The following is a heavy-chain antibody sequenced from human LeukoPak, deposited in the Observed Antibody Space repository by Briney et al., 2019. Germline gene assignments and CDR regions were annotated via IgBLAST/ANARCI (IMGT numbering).Heavy chain of an antibody. CDR3: ARDRTLLNIVVVPAAYYYYMDV. Sequence: SETLSLTCTVSGYSISSGYYWGWIRQPPGKGLEWIGNIYPTGSTYYNPSLKSRVTMSVDTSKNQFSLKLSSVTAADTAVYYCARDRTLLNIVVVPAAYYYYMDVWGKGTTVTISS. V-gene: IGHV4-38-2*02. D-gene: IGHD2-2*01. J-gene: IGHJ6*03. CDR1: GYSISSGYY. CDR2: IYPTGST.